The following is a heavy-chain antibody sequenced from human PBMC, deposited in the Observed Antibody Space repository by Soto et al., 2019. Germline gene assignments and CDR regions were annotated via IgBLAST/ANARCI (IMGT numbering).Heavy chain of an antibody. Sequence: PSPTLSLNCAISGDSVYSNSAAWNWIRQSPSRGLEWLGRTYYRSKWYTDYAISVKSRITISRDTSRNQLSLQLNSVTPEDTAVYYCARDAGGFDFWDEGTLVTVS. V-gene: IGHV6-1*01. J-gene: IGHJ4*02. D-gene: IGHD6-13*01. CDR2: TYYRSKWYT. CDR1: GDSVYSNSAA. CDR3: ARDAGGFDF.